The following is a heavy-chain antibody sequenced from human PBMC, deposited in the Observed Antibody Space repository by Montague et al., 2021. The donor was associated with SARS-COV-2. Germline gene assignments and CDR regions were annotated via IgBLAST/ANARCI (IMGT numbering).Heavy chain of an antibody. CDR1: GFTFSNDW. V-gene: IGHV3-74*01. CDR3: ARDSRGGRPAH. Sequence: SLRLSCAASGFTFSNDWMHWVRQAPGKGLVWVSRINSDGKSTSYADSVKGRFTISRDNAKNTLYLQTNSLRAEDTAVYYCARDSRGGRPAHWGQGTLVTVSS. D-gene: IGHD3-10*01. CDR2: INSDGKST. J-gene: IGHJ4*02.